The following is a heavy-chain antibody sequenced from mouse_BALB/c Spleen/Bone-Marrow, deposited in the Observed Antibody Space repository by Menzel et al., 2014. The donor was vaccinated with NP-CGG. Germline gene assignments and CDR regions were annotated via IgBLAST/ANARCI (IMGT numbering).Heavy chain of an antibody. Sequence: EVKVVESGGGLVQPGGSLRLSCATSGFTFTDNYMSWVRQPPGKALEWLGFIRNKANGYTTEYSASVKGRFTISRDNSQSILYLQMNTLRAEDSATYYCARDSDWFAHWGQGTLVTVSA. CDR1: GFTFTDNY. V-gene: IGHV7-3*02. CDR3: ARDSDWFAH. CDR2: IRNKANGYTT. J-gene: IGHJ3*01.